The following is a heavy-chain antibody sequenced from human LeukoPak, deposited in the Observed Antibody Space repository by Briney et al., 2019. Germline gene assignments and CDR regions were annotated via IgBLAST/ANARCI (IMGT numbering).Heavy chain of an antibody. Sequence: GESLKISCKGSGYSFTSYWIVWVRQMPGKGLEWMGIIYPGDSDTRYSPSFQGQVTISADKSISTAYLQWSSLKASDTAMYYCASKQGAYCSGDCYSDAFDIWGQGTMVTVSS. D-gene: IGHD2-21*02. V-gene: IGHV5-51*01. J-gene: IGHJ3*02. CDR2: IYPGDSDT. CDR1: GYSFTSYW. CDR3: ASKQGAYCSGDCYSDAFDI.